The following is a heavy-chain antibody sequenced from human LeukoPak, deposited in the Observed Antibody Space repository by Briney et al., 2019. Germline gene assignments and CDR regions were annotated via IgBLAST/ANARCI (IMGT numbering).Heavy chain of an antibody. CDR1: GFTFSSYA. Sequence: GGSLRLSCAASGFTFSSYAMSWVRQAPGKGLEWVSAISGSGGSTYYADSVKGRFTISRDNAKNSLYLQMNSLRAEDTAVYYCARTMVRGVIIMGDNWFDPWGQGTLVTVSS. V-gene: IGHV3-23*01. CDR2: ISGSGGST. D-gene: IGHD3-10*01. CDR3: ARTMVRGVIIMGDNWFDP. J-gene: IGHJ5*02.